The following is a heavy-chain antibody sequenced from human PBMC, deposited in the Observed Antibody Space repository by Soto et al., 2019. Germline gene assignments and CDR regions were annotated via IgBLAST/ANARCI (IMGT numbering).Heavy chain of an antibody. CDR1: GGSISSFYW. J-gene: IGHJ4*02. Sequence: ASETLSLTCAVSGGSISSFYWWTLVRQPPWKGLQWIGYIYYSGITNYNPSLRSRVTISVDTSKNQFSLKLSSVTAADTALYFCASGRLGGGTRAGLDYWGEGTLVTLSS. CDR3: ASGRLGGGTRAGLDY. CDR2: IYYSGIT. D-gene: IGHD1-26*01. V-gene: IGHV4-4*02.